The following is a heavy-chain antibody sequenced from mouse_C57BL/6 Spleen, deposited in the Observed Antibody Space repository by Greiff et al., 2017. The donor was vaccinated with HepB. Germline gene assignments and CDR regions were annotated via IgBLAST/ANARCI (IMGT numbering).Heavy chain of an antibody. CDR1: GYSITSGYY. J-gene: IGHJ3*01. D-gene: IGHD2-5*01. Sequence: DVQLQESGPGLVKPSQSLSLTCSVTGYSITSGYYWNWIRQFPGNKLEWMGYISYDGSNNYNPSLKNRISITRDTSKNQFFLKLNSVTTEDTATYYCARKGAYYSNPAWFAYWGQGTLVTVSA. V-gene: IGHV3-6*01. CDR3: ARKGAYYSNPAWFAY. CDR2: ISYDGSN.